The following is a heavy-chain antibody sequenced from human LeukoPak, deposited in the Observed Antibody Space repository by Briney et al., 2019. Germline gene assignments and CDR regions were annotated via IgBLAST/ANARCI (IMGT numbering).Heavy chain of an antibody. V-gene: IGHV3-9*01. CDR2: ISWNSGSI. CDR1: GFSFDDYA. D-gene: IGHD2-21*02. CDR3: ARGWANCGGDCYDNWFDP. Sequence: PGRSLRLSCAASGFSFDDYAMHWVRQAPGKGLEWVSGISWNSGSIGYADSVKGRFTISRDNAKNSLYLQMNSLRSEDTAVYYCARGWANCGGDCYDNWFDPWGQGTLVTVSS. J-gene: IGHJ5*02.